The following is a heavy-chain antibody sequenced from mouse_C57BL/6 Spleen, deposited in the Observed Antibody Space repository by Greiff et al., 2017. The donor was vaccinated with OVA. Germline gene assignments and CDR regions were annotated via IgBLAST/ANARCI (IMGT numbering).Heavy chain of an antibody. D-gene: IGHD3-2*02. V-gene: IGHV5-17*01. J-gene: IGHJ4*01. CDR3: ARRSSGYGYYAMDY. CDR1: GFTFSDYG. Sequence: EVHLVESGGGLVKPGGSLKLSCAASGFTFSDYGMHWVRQAPVKGLEWVAYISSGSSTIYYADTVKGRFTISRDNAKNTLFLQMTSLRSEDTAMYYCARRSSGYGYYAMDYWGQGTSVTVSS. CDR2: ISSGSSTI.